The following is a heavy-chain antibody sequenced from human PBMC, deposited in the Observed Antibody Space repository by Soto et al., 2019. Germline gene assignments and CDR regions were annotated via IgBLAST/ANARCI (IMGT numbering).Heavy chain of an antibody. D-gene: IGHD3-22*01. J-gene: IGHJ4*02. CDR1: GDSVTSHY. Sequence: SETLSLTCSFSGDSVTSHYLTWIRQSPEKGLEWIGYMHYTGFSHYNPSLKSRVTISVDTSKNQFSLKLSSVTAADTAVYYCASSTYYYDSSGYYDYFDYWGQGTLVTVSS. CDR3: ASSTYYYDSSGYYDYFDY. CDR2: MHYTGFS. V-gene: IGHV4-59*02.